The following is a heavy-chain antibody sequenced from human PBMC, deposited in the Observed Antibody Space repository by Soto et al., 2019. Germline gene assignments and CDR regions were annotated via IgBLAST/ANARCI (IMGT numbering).Heavy chain of an antibody. Sequence: SETLSLTCAVSGYSISSGYYWGWIRQPPGKGLEWIGSIYHSGSTYYNPSLKSRVTISVDTSKNQFSLKLSSVTAADTAVYYCAGATGTYYYYGMDVWGQGTTVTVSS. CDR1: GYSISSGYY. D-gene: IGHD4-17*01. CDR3: AGATGTYYYYGMDV. CDR2: IYHSGST. J-gene: IGHJ6*02. V-gene: IGHV4-38-2*01.